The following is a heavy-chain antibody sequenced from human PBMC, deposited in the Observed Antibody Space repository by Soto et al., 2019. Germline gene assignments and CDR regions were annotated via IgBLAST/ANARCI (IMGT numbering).Heavy chain of an antibody. CDR1: ESTVSRDW. J-gene: IGHJ4*02. CDR2: INQDGSEK. CDR3: SGGVGDAF. Sequence: EVHLVESGGGLVQTGGSLRLSCAIFESTVSRDWMNWVRQAPGKGLEWVAHINQDGSEKYYVDSVKGRFTISRDNAKKSLYLQMNRPGPAETAMYYRSGGVGDAFWGQGTLVTVSS. V-gene: IGHV3-7*04. D-gene: IGHD1-26*01.